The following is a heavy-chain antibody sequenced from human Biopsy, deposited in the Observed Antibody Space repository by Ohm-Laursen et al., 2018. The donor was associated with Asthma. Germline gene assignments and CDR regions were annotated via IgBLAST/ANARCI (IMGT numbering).Heavy chain of an antibody. J-gene: IGHJ3*02. CDR2: INAGNGNT. Sequence: GSSVKVSCKASGYTFINYAIHWVRQAPGQRLEWMGWINAGNGNTKYSQKFQGRVTISRDTSASTAYMDLRSLRSEDTAMYYCARTYYDFLTGQVIDAFAIWGQGTMVTVSS. CDR1: GYTFINYA. CDR3: ARTYYDFLTGQVIDAFAI. V-gene: IGHV1-3*01. D-gene: IGHD3-9*01.